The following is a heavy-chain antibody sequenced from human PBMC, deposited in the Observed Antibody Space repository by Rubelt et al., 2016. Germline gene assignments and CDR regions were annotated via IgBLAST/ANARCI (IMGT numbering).Heavy chain of an antibody. V-gene: IGHV3-23*01. CDR1: GFTFSSYA. J-gene: IGHJ4*02. Sequence: AASGFTFSSYAMSWVRQAPGKGLEWVSAISGSGGSTYYADSVKGRFTISRDNSKNTLYLQMNSLRAEDTAVYYCAKRTRAGYSSGWYQVGPSDYWGQGTLVTVSS. D-gene: IGHD6-19*01. CDR3: AKRTRAGYSSGWYQVGPSDY. CDR2: ISGSGGST.